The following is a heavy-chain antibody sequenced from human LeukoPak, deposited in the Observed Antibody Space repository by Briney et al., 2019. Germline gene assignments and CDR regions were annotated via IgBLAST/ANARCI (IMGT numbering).Heavy chain of an antibody. CDR3: ANPCSDGVCYPDY. CDR2: ISAGATTT. D-gene: IGHD2-21*02. CDR1: GFTFTSYA. V-gene: IGHV3-23*01. Sequence: GGSLRLSCETSGFTFTSYAVSWVRQAPGKGLEWVSAISAGATTTYYADSVKGRFTISRDDSRNTLYLQMVSLRVEDTAVYYCANPCSDGVCYPDYWGQGTLVTVSS. J-gene: IGHJ4*02.